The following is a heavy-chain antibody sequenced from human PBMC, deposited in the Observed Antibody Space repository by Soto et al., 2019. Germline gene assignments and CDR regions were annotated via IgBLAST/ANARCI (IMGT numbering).Heavy chain of an antibody. V-gene: IGHV1-18*01. CDR2: INAANGNT. J-gene: IGHJ5*02. CDR1: GYTFTSYG. CDR3: ARVFMVRGGSFDP. D-gene: IGHD3-10*01. Sequence: ASVKVSCKASGYTFTSYGIHWVRQAPGQRLEWMGWINAANGNTNYAQKLQGRVTMTTETSTSTAYMELRSLRSDDTAVYYCARVFMVRGGSFDPWGQGTLVTVSS.